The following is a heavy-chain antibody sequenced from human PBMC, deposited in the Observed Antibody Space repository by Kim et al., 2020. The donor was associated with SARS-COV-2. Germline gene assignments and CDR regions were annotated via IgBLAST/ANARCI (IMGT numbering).Heavy chain of an antibody. CDR1: GGSVSSGSYY. CDR2: IYYSGST. CDR3: ARFGGWELPGFDY. D-gene: IGHD1-26*01. V-gene: IGHV4-61*01. J-gene: IGHJ4*02. Sequence: SETLSLTCTVSGGSVSSGSYYWSWIRQPPGKGLEWIGYIYYSGSTNYNPSLKSRVTISVDTSKNQFSLKLSSVTAADTAVYYCARFGGWELPGFDYWGQGTLVTVSS.